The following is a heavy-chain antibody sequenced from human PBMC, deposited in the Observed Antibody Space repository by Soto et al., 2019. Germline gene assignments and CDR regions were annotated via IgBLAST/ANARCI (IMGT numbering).Heavy chain of an antibody. V-gene: IGHV3-73*01. CDR1: GFTFSGSA. CDR2: IRSKANSYAT. Sequence: PGGSLRLSCAASGFTFSGSAMHWVRQASGKGLEWVGRIRSKANSYATAYAASVKGRFTISRDDSKNTAYLQMNSLKTEDTAVYYCTRPGWPDYWGHGTLVTVSS. J-gene: IGHJ4*01. D-gene: IGHD6-19*01. CDR3: TRPGWPDY.